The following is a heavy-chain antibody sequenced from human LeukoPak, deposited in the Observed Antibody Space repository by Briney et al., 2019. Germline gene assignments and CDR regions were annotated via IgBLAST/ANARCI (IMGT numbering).Heavy chain of an antibody. CDR1: GYTFTGYY. J-gene: IGHJ6*04. V-gene: IGHV1-2*02. Sequence: ASVKLSCKASGYTFTGYYMHWVRQAPGHGLEWMGWINPNSGGTNYAQKLQGRVTMTTDTSTSTAYMELRSLRSDDTAVYYCARGYFGSGRMDVWGKGTTVTISS. CDR3: ARGYFGSGRMDV. CDR2: INPNSGGT. D-gene: IGHD3-10*01.